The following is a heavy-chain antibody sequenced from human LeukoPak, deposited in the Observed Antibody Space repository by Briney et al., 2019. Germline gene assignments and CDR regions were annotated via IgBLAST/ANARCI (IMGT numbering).Heavy chain of an antibody. J-gene: IGHJ4*02. V-gene: IGHV3-7*01. CDR3: ARDGGGGIPFDY. CDR2: IRQDGSDK. CDR1: GFTFNTYW. D-gene: IGHD1-1*01. Sequence: GGSLRLSCAASGFTFNTYWMSWVRQAPGKGLEWVANIRQDGSDKYYVDSLKGRFTISRDNAKNSLYLQMNSLRAEDTALYYCARDGGGGIPFDYWGQGTLVTVSS.